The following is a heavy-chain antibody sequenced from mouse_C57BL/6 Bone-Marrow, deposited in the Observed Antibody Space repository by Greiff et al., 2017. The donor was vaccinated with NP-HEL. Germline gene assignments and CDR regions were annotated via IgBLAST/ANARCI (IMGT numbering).Heavy chain of an antibody. CDR2: IWRGGST. Sequence: QVQLQQSGPGLVQPSQSLSITCTVSGFSLTSYGVHWVRQSPGKGLEWLGVIWRGGSTDHNAAFMSRLSITKDNSKSQVFFKMNSLQADDTAIYYCAKKSDGNCLYAMDYWGQGTSVTVSS. CDR3: AKKSDGNCLYAMDY. V-gene: IGHV2-5*01. CDR1: GFSLTSYG. J-gene: IGHJ4*01. D-gene: IGHD2-1*01.